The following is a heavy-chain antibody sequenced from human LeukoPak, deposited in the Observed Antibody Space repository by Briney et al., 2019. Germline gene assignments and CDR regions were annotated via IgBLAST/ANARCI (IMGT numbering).Heavy chain of an antibody. D-gene: IGHD3-10*01. J-gene: IGHJ4*02. CDR3: AKDDAKTYYYGSGSVYFDY. CDR1: GFTFSSYW. Sequence: GGSLRLSCAASGFTFSSYWMHWVRQAPGKGLVWVSRINSDGSSTSYADSVKGRFTISRDNAKNTLYLQMNSLRAEDTAVYYCAKDDAKTYYYGSGSVYFDYWGQGTLVTVSS. V-gene: IGHV3-74*01. CDR2: INSDGSST.